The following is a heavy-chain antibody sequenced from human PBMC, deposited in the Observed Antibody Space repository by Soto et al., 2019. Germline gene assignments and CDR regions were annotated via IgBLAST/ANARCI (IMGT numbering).Heavy chain of an antibody. CDR1: GYTFTTYY. V-gene: IGHV1-46*01. D-gene: IGHD3-3*01. CDR2: INPSGGST. Sequence: ASMKVSCKASGYTFTTYYMHWVRHSPGQGLEWMGIINPSGGSTSYAQKFQGRVTMTRDTSTSTVYMELSSLRSEDTAVYYCARDPSGTYYDLWSGYATGGMDVWGQGTTVTVSS. J-gene: IGHJ6*02. CDR3: ARDPSGTYYDLWSGYATGGMDV.